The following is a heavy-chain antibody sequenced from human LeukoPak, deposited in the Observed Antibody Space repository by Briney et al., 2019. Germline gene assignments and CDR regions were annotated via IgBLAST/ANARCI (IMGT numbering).Heavy chain of an antibody. Sequence: GASVKVSCKASGYTLTSYAMHWVRQAPGQGLEWMGRINPNSGGTNYAQKFQGRVTMTRDTSISTAYMELSRLRSDDTAVYYCARDLKVTTRYYYYGMDVWGQGTTVTVSS. CDR1: GYTLTSYA. J-gene: IGHJ6*02. V-gene: IGHV1-2*06. CDR3: ARDLKVTTRYYYYGMDV. D-gene: IGHD4-17*01. CDR2: INPNSGGT.